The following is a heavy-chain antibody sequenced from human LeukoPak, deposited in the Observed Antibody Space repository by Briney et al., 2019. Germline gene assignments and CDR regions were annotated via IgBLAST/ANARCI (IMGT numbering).Heavy chain of an antibody. CDR3: ARVESSYTIFGVVNNWFDP. CDR1: GGSVISDAYY. J-gene: IGHJ5*02. D-gene: IGHD3-3*01. Sequence: PSETLSLTCTVSGGSVISDAYYWTWIRQPPGTGLEWVGYVYYSGRAHYNPSLKSRVTISVDTSKNQFSLKLSSVTAADTAVYYCARVESSYTIFGVVNNWFDPWGQGTLVTVSS. CDR2: VYYSGRA. V-gene: IGHV4-61*08.